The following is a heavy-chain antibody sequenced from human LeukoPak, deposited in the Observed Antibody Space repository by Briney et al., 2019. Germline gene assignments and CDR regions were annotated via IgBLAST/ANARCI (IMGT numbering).Heavy chain of an antibody. Sequence: PSETLSLTXTVSGGSISSYYWSWIRQPAGKGLEWIGRIYTSGSTNYNPSLKSRVTMSVDTSKNQFSLKLSSVTAADTAVYYCARDTKAHYYDSSGYRTWYFDYWGQGTLVTVSS. CDR3: ARDTKAHYYDSSGYRTWYFDY. J-gene: IGHJ4*02. V-gene: IGHV4-4*07. CDR2: IYTSGST. D-gene: IGHD3-22*01. CDR1: GGSISSYY.